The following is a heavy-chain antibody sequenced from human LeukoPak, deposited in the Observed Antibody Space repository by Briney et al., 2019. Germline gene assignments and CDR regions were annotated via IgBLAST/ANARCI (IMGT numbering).Heavy chain of an antibody. D-gene: IGHD3-10*01. J-gene: IGHJ5*02. V-gene: IGHV3-9*01. CDR1: GFTFDDYA. CDR3: ARSGP. Sequence: GRSLRLSCAASGFTFDDYAMHWVRQAPGKGLEWVSGISWNSGSIGYADSVKGRFTISRDNAKNSLYLQMNSLRAEDTALYYCARSGPWGQGTLVTVSS. CDR2: ISWNSGSI.